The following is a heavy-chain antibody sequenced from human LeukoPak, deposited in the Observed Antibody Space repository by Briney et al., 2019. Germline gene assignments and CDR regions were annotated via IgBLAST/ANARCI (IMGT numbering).Heavy chain of an antibody. D-gene: IGHD2-2*01. Sequence: PGGSLRLSCTASGFTFGDYAMSWVRQAPGKGLEWVGFIRSKAYGGTTEYAASVKGRFTISRDDSKSIAYLQMNSLKTEDTAVYYCTRTYCSSTSCYRLNWFDPWGQGTPVTASS. CDR2: IRSKAYGGTT. CDR3: TRTYCSSTSCYRLNWFDP. CDR1: GFTFGDYA. V-gene: IGHV3-49*04. J-gene: IGHJ5*02.